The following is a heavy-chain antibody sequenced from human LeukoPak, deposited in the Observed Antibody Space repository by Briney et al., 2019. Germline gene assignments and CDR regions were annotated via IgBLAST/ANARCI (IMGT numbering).Heavy chain of an antibody. D-gene: IGHD3-22*01. CDR3: ANWEYYYDSSGYFQFDY. V-gene: IGHV3-23*01. CDR1: GFTFSSYA. Sequence: GGSLRLSCAASGFTFSSYAMSWVRQAPGKGLEWVSAISGSGGSTYYADSVKGRFTISRDNSKNTLYLQMNSLRAEDTAIYYCANWEYYYDSSGYFQFDYWGQGTLVTVSS. CDR2: ISGSGGST. J-gene: IGHJ4*02.